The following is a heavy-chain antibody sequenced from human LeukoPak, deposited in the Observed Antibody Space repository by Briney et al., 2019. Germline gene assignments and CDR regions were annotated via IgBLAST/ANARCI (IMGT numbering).Heavy chain of an antibody. CDR1: GFTFSSYA. CDR2: ISGSGGST. Sequence: QAGGSLRLSCAASGFTFSSYAMSWVRQAPGKGLEWVSAISGSGGSTYYADSVKGRFTISRDNSKNTLYLQMNSLRAEDTAVYYCAKDPIYGSGSSNWFDPWGQGTLVTVSS. J-gene: IGHJ5*02. V-gene: IGHV3-23*01. D-gene: IGHD3-10*01. CDR3: AKDPIYGSGSSNWFDP.